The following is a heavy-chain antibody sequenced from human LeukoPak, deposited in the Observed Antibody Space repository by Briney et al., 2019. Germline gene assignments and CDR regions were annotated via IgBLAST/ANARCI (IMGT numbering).Heavy chain of an antibody. CDR3: ARGSYSGGYYVHY. J-gene: IGHJ4*02. CDR1: GGSVSSGSYY. V-gene: IGHV4-61*01. D-gene: IGHD1-26*01. Sequence: PSETLSLTCTVSGGSVSSGSYYWSWIRQPPGKGLEWIGYIYYSGSTNYNPSLKSRVTISVDTSKNQFSLKLSSVTAADTAVYYCARGSYSGGYYVHYWGQGTLVTVSS. CDR2: IYYSGST.